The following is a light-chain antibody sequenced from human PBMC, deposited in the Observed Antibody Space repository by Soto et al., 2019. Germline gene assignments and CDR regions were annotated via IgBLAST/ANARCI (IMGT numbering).Light chain of an antibody. V-gene: IGLV2-14*01. CDR1: SSDVGGYDF. Sequence: QSVLTQPASVSGSPGQSITISCTGTSSDVGGYDFVSWYQHHPGKVPKLMIFEVSKRPSGVSNRFSGSKSGNTASLTISGLQAEDEADYYCSSYTSTTLVFGGGTKVTVI. CDR2: EVS. CDR3: SSYTSTTLV. J-gene: IGLJ2*01.